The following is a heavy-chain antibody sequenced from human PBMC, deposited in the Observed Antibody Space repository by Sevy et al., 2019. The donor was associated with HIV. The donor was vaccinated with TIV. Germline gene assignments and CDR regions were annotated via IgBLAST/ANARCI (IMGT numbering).Heavy chain of an antibody. Sequence: SETLSLTCAVYGGSFSGYYWSWIRQPPGKGLEWIGEINHSGSTNYNPSLKSRVTISVDTSKNQFSLKLSSVTAADTAVYYCATLMVYYYYGMDVWCQGTTVTVSS. CDR3: ATLMVYYYYGMDV. CDR1: GGSFSGYY. D-gene: IGHD2-8*01. V-gene: IGHV4-34*01. J-gene: IGHJ6*02. CDR2: INHSGST.